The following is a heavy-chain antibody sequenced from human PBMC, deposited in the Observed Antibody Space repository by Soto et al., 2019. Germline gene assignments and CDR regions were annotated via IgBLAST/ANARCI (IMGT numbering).Heavy chain of an antibody. J-gene: IGHJ6*02. V-gene: IGHV3-11*01. Sequence: GGSLRLSCAASGLTFSDYYMSWIRQAPGKGLEWVSYISSSGSTIYYADSVKGRFTISRDNAKNSLYLQMNSLRAEDTSVYYCARFISYGAYEIYYYYYYGMDVWVQGTTVTVSS. CDR2: ISSSGSTI. CDR3: ARFISYGAYEIYYYYYYGMDV. CDR1: GLTFSDYY. D-gene: IGHD4-17*01.